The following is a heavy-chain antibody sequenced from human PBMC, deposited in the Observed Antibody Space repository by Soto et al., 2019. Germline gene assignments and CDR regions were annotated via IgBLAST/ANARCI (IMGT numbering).Heavy chain of an antibody. Sequence: SETLSLTCAVYGGSFSGYYWSWIRQPPGKGLEWIGEINHSGSTNYNPSLKSRVTISVDTSKNQFSLKLSSVTAPDTAVYYCARGLGRARLRLLGVGDEDQRANNYNWFDPWGQGTLVTVSS. J-gene: IGHJ5*02. CDR1: GGSFSGYY. CDR3: ARGLGRARLRLLGVGDEDQRANNYNWFDP. D-gene: IGHD1-1*01. CDR2: INHSGST. V-gene: IGHV4-34*01.